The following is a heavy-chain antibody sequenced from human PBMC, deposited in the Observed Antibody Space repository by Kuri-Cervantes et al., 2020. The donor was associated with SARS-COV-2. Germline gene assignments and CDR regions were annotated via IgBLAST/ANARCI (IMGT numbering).Heavy chain of an antibody. CDR1: GGSISSSNW. J-gene: IGHJ4*02. CDR3: ARQYCSSWYVEGQFDY. D-gene: IGHD6-13*01. Sequence: SETLSLTCAVSGGSISSSNWWSWVRQPPGKGLEWLGEIYHSGSTNYNASLKSRFTMSVDKSKNQFSMKLSSVTAADTAVYYCARQYCSSWYVEGQFDYWGQGTLVTVSS. V-gene: IGHV4-4*02. CDR2: IYHSGST.